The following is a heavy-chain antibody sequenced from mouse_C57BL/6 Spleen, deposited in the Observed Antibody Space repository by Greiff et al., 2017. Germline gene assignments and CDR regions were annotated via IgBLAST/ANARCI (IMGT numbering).Heavy chain of an antibody. CDR2: FDPSDSYT. J-gene: IGHJ4*01. CDR1: ASPFPSSW. CDR3: ARGILLRYSKAMDY. D-gene: IGHD1-1*01. Sequence: QVQLKQPGAELVRPGTSVKLSCKASASPFPSSWMPWLKRRPGQGLGGIGVFDPSDSYTNYNQKFKGKATLTVDTSSSTAYMQLSSLTSEDSAVYYCARGILLRYSKAMDYWGQGTSVTVSS. V-gene: IGHV1-59*01.